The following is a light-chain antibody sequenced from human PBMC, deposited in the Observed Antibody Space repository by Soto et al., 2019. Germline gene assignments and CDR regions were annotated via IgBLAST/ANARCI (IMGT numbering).Light chain of an antibody. V-gene: IGKV3-20*01. CDR1: QSIISDS. CDR3: QQYAYMWT. J-gene: IGKJ1*01. CDR2: GAS. Sequence: EIVLTQSPGTLSFSPGERATLSCRASQSIISDSLAWYQQKPGQAPRLLISGASSRATGIPDRFSGSGSGTYFTLTIDRLEPEDFAVYHCQQYAYMWTFGQGTKVEIK.